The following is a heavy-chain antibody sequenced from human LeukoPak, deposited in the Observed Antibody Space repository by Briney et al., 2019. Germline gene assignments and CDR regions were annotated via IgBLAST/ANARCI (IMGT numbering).Heavy chain of an antibody. CDR1: GFSVSSNY. J-gene: IGHJ4*02. Sequence: GGSLRLSCAASGFSVSSNYMSWVRQAPGKGLEWVSVIYSGGRTYYADSVKGRFTISRDNSKNTLYLQLNSLRAEDTAVYYCARDLGQVVPAATSDYWGQGTLVTVSS. CDR2: IYSGGRT. CDR3: ARDLGQVVPAATSDY. V-gene: IGHV3-66*01. D-gene: IGHD2-2*01.